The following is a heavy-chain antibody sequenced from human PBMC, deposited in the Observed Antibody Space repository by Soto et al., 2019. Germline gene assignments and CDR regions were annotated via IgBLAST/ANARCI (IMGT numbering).Heavy chain of an antibody. J-gene: IGHJ6*02. CDR2: INAGNGNT. Sequence: QVPLVQSGAEVKKPGASVKVSCKASGYTFTSYAMHWVRQAPGQRLEWMGWINAGNGNTKYSQKFQGRVTITRDTSASTAYMELSSLRSEDTAVYYCARAAAASYYYYGMDVWGQGTTVTVSS. CDR3: ARAAAASYYYYGMDV. V-gene: IGHV1-3*01. CDR1: GYTFTSYA. D-gene: IGHD6-13*01.